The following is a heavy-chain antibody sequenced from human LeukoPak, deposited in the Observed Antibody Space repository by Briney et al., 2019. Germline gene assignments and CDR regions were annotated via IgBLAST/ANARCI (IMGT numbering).Heavy chain of an antibody. D-gene: IGHD2-2*01. CDR3: ARDSPSSTSCHFDY. CDR1: GYTFTGYY. CDR2: INPNSGGT. Sequence: ASVKVSCKASGYTFTGYYMHWVRQAPGQGLEWMGCINPNSGGTNYAQKFQGRVTMTRDTSISTAYMELSRLRSDDTAVSYCARDSPSSTSCHFDYWGQGTLVTVSS. V-gene: IGHV1-2*02. J-gene: IGHJ4*02.